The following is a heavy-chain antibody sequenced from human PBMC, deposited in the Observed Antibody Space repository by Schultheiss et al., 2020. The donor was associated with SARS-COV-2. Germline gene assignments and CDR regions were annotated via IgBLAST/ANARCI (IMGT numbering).Heavy chain of an antibody. V-gene: IGHV3-21*01. J-gene: IGHJ4*02. CDR2: ISSSSSYI. Sequence: GESLKISCAASGFTFSSYSMNWVRQAPGKGLEWVSSISSSSSYIYYADSVKGRFTISRDNAKNSLYLQMNSLRAEDTAVYYCATNPSGSYPGDYWGQGTLVTVSS. CDR3: ATNPSGSYPGDY. D-gene: IGHD1-26*01. CDR1: GFTFSSYS.